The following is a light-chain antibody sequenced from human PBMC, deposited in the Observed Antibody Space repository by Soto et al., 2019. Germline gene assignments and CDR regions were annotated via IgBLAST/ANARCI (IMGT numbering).Light chain of an antibody. CDR3: SSFAGNNNLV. CDR1: SSDVGGYNY. J-gene: IGLJ2*01. CDR2: EVT. Sequence: QSALTQPASVSGSPGQSITISCTGTSSDVGGYNYVSWYQQHPGKAPKLMICEVTNRPSGVSNRFSGSKSGNTASLTISGLQAEDEADYYCSSFAGNNNLVFGGGTKLTVL. V-gene: IGLV2-14*01.